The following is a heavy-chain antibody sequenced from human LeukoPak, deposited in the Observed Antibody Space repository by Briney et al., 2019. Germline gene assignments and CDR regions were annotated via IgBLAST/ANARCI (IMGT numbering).Heavy chain of an antibody. J-gene: IGHJ5*02. V-gene: IGHV4-61*02. CDR3: ARDLTTTPYNWFDP. Sequence: SQTLSLTCTVSGGSISSCNYYWSWIRQPAGKGLEWIGRIYTSGSTNYNPSLKSRVTVSIDTSKNQFSLKLSSVTAADTAVYYCARDLTTTPYNWFDPWGPGTLVTVSS. CDR1: GGSISSCNYY. CDR2: IYTSGST. D-gene: IGHD3-22*01.